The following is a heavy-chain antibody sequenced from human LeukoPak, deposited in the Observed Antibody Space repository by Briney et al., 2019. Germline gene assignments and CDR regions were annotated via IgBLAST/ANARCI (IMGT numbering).Heavy chain of an antibody. CDR3: ARHGGNSVYDPFEH. J-gene: IGHJ4*02. CDR2: IFYTGNT. CDR1: GGSISSRY. Sequence: SETLSLTCTVSGGSISSRYWSWIRQSPGKGLEWIGCIFYTGNTNYNPSLKSRVTISVDTSKKQFSLRLSSVTAADTAVYYCARHGGNSVYDPFEHWGQGTLVTVSS. V-gene: IGHV4-59*08. D-gene: IGHD5/OR15-5a*01.